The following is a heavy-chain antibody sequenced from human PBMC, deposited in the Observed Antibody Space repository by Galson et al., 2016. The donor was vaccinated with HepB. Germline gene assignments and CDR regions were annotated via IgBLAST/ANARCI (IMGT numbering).Heavy chain of an antibody. Sequence: SETLSLTCTVSGGAICSSSYSWDLIRQPPGEGPVWIGSVYYRGDTYSNPSLKSRVSISVDTSKKQFSLKLNSVTAADTAVYYCARHRALSYFHDSWGQGILVSVSS. CDR2: VYYRGDT. V-gene: IGHV4-39*01. CDR3: ARHRALSYFHDS. D-gene: IGHD3-9*01. CDR1: GGAICSSSYS. J-gene: IGHJ5*01.